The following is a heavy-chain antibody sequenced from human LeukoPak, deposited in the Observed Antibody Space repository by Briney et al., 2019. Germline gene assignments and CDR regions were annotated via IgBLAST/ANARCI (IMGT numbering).Heavy chain of an antibody. CDR1: GYTLTELS. V-gene: IGHV1-24*01. CDR3: ATVHHDYVWWSYPFDY. D-gene: IGHD3-16*02. Sequence: ASVKVSCKVSGYTLTELSMHWVRQAPGKGLEWMGGFDPEDGETIYAQKFQGRVTMTEDTSTDTAYMELSSLRSEDTAVYYCATVHHDYVWWSYPFDYWGQGTLVTVSS. J-gene: IGHJ4*02. CDR2: FDPEDGET.